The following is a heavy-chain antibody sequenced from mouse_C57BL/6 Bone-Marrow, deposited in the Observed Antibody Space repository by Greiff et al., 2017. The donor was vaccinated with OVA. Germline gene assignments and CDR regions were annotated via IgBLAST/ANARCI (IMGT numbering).Heavy chain of an antibody. J-gene: IGHJ4*01. CDR1: GYAFSSSW. D-gene: IGHD2-4*01. CDR3: ARWERDYDV. CDR2: IYPGDGGT. Sequence: VQLQQSGPELVKPGASVKISCKASGYAFSSSWMNWVKQRPGKGLEWIGRIYPGDGGTTYNGKFKGKATLTADKSSSTADMQLSSLTSEDSAVYYCARWERDYDVWGQGTSVTVSS. V-gene: IGHV1-82*01.